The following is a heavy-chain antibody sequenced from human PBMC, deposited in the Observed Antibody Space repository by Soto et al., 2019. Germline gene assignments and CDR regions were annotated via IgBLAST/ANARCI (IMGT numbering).Heavy chain of an antibody. Sequence: SVKVSCKASGGTFSSYAISWVRQAPGQGLEWMGGIIPIFGTANYAQKFQGRVTITADESTSTAYMELSSLRSEDTAVYYCASSGGLQGYYDSSGLRPWGQGNLVTVSS. V-gene: IGHV1-69*13. CDR3: ASSGGLQGYYDSSGLRP. CDR2: IIPIFGTA. J-gene: IGHJ4*02. CDR1: GGTFSSYA. D-gene: IGHD3-22*01.